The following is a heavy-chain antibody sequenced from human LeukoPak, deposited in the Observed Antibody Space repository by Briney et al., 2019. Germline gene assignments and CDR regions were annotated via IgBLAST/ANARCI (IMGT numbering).Heavy chain of an antibody. J-gene: IGHJ4*02. CDR2: ISYDGSNE. CDR1: GFTFITYA. Sequence: GSLRLSCAASGFTFITYAMHWVRQAPGKGLEWGAVISYDGSNENYVDSVKGRFTISRDNSKNILYLQMNSLTAEDTAVYYCARDSLKNGYNYGYFDYWGQGTLVTVSS. D-gene: IGHD5-24*01. V-gene: IGHV3-30-3*01. CDR3: ARDSLKNGYNYGYFDY.